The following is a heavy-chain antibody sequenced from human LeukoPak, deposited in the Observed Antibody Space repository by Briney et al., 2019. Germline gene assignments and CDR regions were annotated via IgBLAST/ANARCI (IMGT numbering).Heavy chain of an antibody. CDR2: IYSGGST. CDR3: AKDRSSSWYGGWFDP. Sequence: GGSLRLSCAASGFTVSSNYMSWVRQAPGKGLEWGSVIYSGGSTYYADSVKGRFTISRDNSKNTLYLQMNSLRAEDTAVYYCAKDRSSSWYGGWFDPWGQGTLVTVSS. CDR1: GFTVSSNY. V-gene: IGHV3-66*02. J-gene: IGHJ5*02. D-gene: IGHD6-13*01.